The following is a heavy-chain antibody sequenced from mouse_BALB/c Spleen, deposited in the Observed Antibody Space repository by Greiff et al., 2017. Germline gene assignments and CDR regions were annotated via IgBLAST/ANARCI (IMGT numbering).Heavy chain of an antibody. V-gene: IGHV1-80*01. CDR2: IYPGDGDT. CDR1: GYAFSSYW. Sequence: QVQLKESGAELVRPGSSVKISCKASGYAFSSYWMNWVKQRPGQGLEWIGQIYPGDGDTNYNGKFKGKATLTADKSSSTAYMQLSSLTSEDSAVYFCARGNSWYFDVWGAGTTVTVSS. D-gene: IGHD2-1*01. CDR3: ARGNSWYFDV. J-gene: IGHJ1*01.